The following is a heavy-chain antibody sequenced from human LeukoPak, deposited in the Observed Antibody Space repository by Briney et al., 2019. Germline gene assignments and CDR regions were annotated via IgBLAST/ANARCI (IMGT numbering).Heavy chain of an antibody. D-gene: IGHD2-2*02. CDR1: GFSFSTSA. CDR3: AKGYRGIEAFDV. J-gene: IGHJ3*01. CDR2: ITGGGDYT. V-gene: IGHV3-23*01. Sequence: PGGPLRLSCVASGFSFSTSAMSWVRQAPGKGLEWVSAITGGGDYTYYADSVKGRSTISRDNPKNAVYLQMISVRAEDTAVYYCAKGYRGIEAFDVWGQGTMVTVSS.